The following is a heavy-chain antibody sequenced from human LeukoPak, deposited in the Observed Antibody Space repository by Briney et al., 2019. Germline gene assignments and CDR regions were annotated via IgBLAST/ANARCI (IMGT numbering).Heavy chain of an antibody. CDR2: IKQDGTEK. CDR3: VSGGKVHWVLVY. V-gene: IGHV3-7*01. Sequence: GGSLRLSCAASGFAFSDYWMGWVRQAPGKGLEWVANIKQDGTEKYYVGSVKGRFTISRENAQNSLYLQMNSLRAEDTAVYYCVSGGKVHWVLVYWGQGTPVTVSS. CDR1: GFAFSDYW. J-gene: IGHJ4*02. D-gene: IGHD3-16*01.